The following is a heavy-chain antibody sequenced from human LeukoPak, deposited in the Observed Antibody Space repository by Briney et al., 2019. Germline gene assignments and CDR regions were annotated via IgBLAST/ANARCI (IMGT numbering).Heavy chain of an antibody. Sequence: SVKVSCKASGGTFISYAISWVRQAPGQGLEWMGGIIPIFGTANYAQKFQGRVTITADESTSTAYMELSSLRSEDTAVYYCARAEYSSNGIFDYWGQGTLVTVSS. CDR1: GGTFISYA. J-gene: IGHJ4*02. D-gene: IGHD6-6*01. V-gene: IGHV1-69*13. CDR2: IIPIFGTA. CDR3: ARAEYSSNGIFDY.